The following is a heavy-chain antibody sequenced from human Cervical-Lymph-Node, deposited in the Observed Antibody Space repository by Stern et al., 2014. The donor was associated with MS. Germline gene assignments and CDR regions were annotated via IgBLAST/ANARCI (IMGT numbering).Heavy chain of an antibody. CDR3: ARWPPSSLVTDNFYYYGLDV. D-gene: IGHD4-23*01. CDR1: GYTFTNHY. Sequence: QDQLVQSGAEVKKPGASVKISCKASGYTFTNHYIHWVRQAPGQGLEWLGIINPSGGSTTYPQKFQGRVTMTRDTSTSTVYMELSSLRSEDTAVYYCARWPPSSLVTDNFYYYGLDVWGQGTTVSVSS. V-gene: IGHV1-46*03. CDR2: INPSGGST. J-gene: IGHJ6*02.